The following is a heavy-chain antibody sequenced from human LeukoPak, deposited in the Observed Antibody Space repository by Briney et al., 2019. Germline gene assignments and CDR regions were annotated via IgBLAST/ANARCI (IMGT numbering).Heavy chain of an antibody. CDR1: GGSISSSSYY. Sequence: SETLSLTCTVSGGSISSSSYYWGWIRQPPGKGLEWIGSIYYSGSTYYNPSLKSRVTISVDTSKNQFSLKLSSVTAADTAVYYCASSTVTTNGIDPWGQGTLVTVSS. CDR2: IYYSGST. CDR3: ASSTVTTNGIDP. V-gene: IGHV4-39*01. J-gene: IGHJ5*02. D-gene: IGHD4-17*01.